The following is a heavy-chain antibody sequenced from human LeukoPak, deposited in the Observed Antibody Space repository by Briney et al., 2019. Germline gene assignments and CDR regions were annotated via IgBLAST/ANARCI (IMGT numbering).Heavy chain of an antibody. J-gene: IGHJ5*02. D-gene: IGHD3-10*01. CDR3: VRGSSGTAIRGVSWAWFDP. Sequence: PGGSPRLSCVASGFTPSSYLRTWVREALGEGLGWVANIKPDGSEMYFVDSDRGQFTIARDNVMNSLYLHMNSLRDDDTAVYYCVRGSSGTAIRGVSWAWFDPWGQGTLVTVSS. V-gene: IGHV3-7*05. CDR2: IKPDGSEM. CDR1: GFTPSSYL.